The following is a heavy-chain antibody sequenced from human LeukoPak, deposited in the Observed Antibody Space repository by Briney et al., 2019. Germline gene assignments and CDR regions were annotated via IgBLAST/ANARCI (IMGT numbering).Heavy chain of an antibody. D-gene: IGHD1-26*01. CDR2: ISYDGSIN. CDR3: AKASGSYLRDYFDY. CDR1: GFTFSSYA. J-gene: IGHJ4*02. V-gene: IGHV3-30*04. Sequence: GGSLRLSCAASGFTFSSYAMHWVRQAPGKGLEWVALISYDGSINDYADSVKGRFTISRDNSKNTLYLQMNSLRAEDTAVYYCAKASGSYLRDYFDYWGQGTLVTVSS.